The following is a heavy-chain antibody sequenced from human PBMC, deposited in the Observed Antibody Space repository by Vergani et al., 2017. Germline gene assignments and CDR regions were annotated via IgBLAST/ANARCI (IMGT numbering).Heavy chain of an antibody. CDR3: ARDGRFGDEAIGGVDY. Sequence: QVQLVQSGAEVKKPGASVKVSCKASGYTFTSYYMHWVRQAPGQGLEWMGIINPRGGSTSYAQKFQGRVTMTRDTSTSTVYMELSSLRSEDTAVYYCARDGRFGDEAIGGVDYWGQGTLVTGSS. D-gene: IGHD3-10*01. J-gene: IGHJ4*02. V-gene: IGHV1-46*01. CDR2: INPRGGST. CDR1: GYTFTSYY.